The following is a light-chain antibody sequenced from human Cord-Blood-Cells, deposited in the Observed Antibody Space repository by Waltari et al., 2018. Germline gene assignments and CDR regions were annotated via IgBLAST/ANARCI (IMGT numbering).Light chain of an antibody. CDR1: SSDVGGYNY. CDR2: EVR. V-gene: IGLV2-14*01. J-gene: IGLJ2*01. Sequence: QSALTQPASVSGSPGQSITISCTGPSSDVGGYNYVPWYQQHPGKAPTLMIYEVRNRPSGVSNRFSGSKSGNTASLTISGLQAEDEADYYCSSYTSSSTVVFGGGTKLTVL. CDR3: SSYTSSSTVV.